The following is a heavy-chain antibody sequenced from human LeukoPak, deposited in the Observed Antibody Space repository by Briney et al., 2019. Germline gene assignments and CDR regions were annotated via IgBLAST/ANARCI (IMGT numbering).Heavy chain of an antibody. V-gene: IGHV4-34*01. CDR1: GGSFSGYY. Sequence: SETLSLTCAVYGGSFSGYYWSWIRQPPGKGLEWIGEINRSGSTNYNPSLKSRVTISVDTSKNQFSLKLSSVTAADTAVYYCARSLEATGRILDYWGQGTLVTVSS. CDR3: ARSLEATGRILDY. D-gene: IGHD3-10*01. J-gene: IGHJ4*02. CDR2: INRSGST.